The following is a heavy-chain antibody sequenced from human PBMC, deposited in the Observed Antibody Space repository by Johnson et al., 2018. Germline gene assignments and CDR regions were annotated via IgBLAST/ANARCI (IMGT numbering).Heavy chain of an antibody. CDR2: IWFDASHE. CDR3: ARDGQQLAPYTMDV. V-gene: IGHV3-33*01. D-gene: IGHD6-13*01. CDR1: GYTFRNHA. J-gene: IGHJ6*02. Sequence: QVQLVQSGGDVVQPGGSLRLSCEASGYTFRNHAMHWVRQAPGKGLEWVAQIWFDASHEYYADSVNGRFSISRDNSKNTVFLQMNSLRDVDTAVYYCARDGQQLAPYTMDVWGQGTTVTVSS.